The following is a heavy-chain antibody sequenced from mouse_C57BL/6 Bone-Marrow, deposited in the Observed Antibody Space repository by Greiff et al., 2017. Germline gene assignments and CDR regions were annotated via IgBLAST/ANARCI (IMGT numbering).Heavy chain of an antibody. V-gene: IGHV1-55*01. CDR3: ARYGIYYDYDVGFAY. CDR1: GYTFTSYW. D-gene: IGHD2-4*01. J-gene: IGHJ3*01. CDR2: IYPGSGST. Sequence: QVQLQQPGAELVKPGASVKMSCKASGYTFTSYWITWVKQRPGQGLEWIGDIYPGSGSTNYNEKFKSKATLTVDTSSSTAYMQLSSLTSEDSAVYYCARYGIYYDYDVGFAYWGQGTLVTVSA.